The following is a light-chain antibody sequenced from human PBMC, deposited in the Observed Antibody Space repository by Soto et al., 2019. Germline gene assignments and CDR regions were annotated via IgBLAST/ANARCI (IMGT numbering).Light chain of an antibody. CDR1: SGDVGGYNY. CDR2: DVS. Sequence: QSVLTQPRSVSGSPGQSVTISCTGTSGDVGGYNYVSWYQQHPGKAPKLMIYDVSKRPSGVPDRFSGSKSGNTASLTISGLQAEDEADFYCCSYAGSYTFVFGTGTKLTVL. V-gene: IGLV2-11*01. CDR3: CSYAGSYTFV. J-gene: IGLJ1*01.